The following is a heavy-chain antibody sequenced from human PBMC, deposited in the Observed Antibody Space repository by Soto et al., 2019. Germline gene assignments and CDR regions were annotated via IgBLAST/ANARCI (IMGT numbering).Heavy chain of an antibody. Sequence: QVQLVQSGAEVKKPGASVKVSCKASGYTFTSYAMHWVRQAPGQRLEWMGWINAGNGNTKYSQKFQGRVTITRDTSASTAYMELSSLRSEDTAVYYCARDRKSSSITIFGVVPLGYWGQGTLATVSS. D-gene: IGHD3-3*01. V-gene: IGHV1-3*01. CDR3: ARDRKSSSITIFGVVPLGY. CDR1: GYTFTSYA. CDR2: INAGNGNT. J-gene: IGHJ4*02.